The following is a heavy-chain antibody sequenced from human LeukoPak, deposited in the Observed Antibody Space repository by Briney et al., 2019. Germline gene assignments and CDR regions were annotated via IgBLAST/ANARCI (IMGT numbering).Heavy chain of an antibody. V-gene: IGHV1-18*01. D-gene: IGHD3-16*02. CDR3: ASPAFYVWGSYRHALDY. J-gene: IGHJ4*02. CDR1: GYTFTSYG. Sequence: GASAKVSCKASGYTFTSYGISWVRQAPGQGLEWMGWISAYNGNTNYAQKLQGRVTVTTDTSTSTAYMELRSLRSDDTAVYYCASPAFYVWGSYRHALDYWGQGTLVTVSS. CDR2: ISAYNGNT.